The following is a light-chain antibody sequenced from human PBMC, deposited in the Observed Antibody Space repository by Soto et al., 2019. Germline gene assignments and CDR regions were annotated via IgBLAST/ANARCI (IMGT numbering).Light chain of an antibody. CDR2: DAS. CDR1: QDINNH. V-gene: IGKV1-17*03. CDR3: QQYNSYST. J-gene: IGKJ1*01. Sequence: DIQMTQSPSAMSASVGDRVTITCRASQDINNHLAWFQQKPGKVPKRLIYDASSLESGVPSRFSGSGSGTEFTLTISSLQPDDFATYYCQQYNSYSTFGQGTKVDIK.